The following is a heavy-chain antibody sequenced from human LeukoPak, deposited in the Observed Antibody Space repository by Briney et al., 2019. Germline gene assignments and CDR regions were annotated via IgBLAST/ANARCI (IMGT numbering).Heavy chain of an antibody. CDR2: INHNGNVN. CDR3: ARGGGLDV. D-gene: IGHD3-16*01. J-gene: IGHJ6*02. Sequence: GGSLRLSCAASVFTFSDYSMSWVRQAPWKGLEWVASINHNGNVNYYVDSVKGRFTISRDNAKNSLYLQMSNLRAEDTAVYFCARGGGLDVWGQGATVTVSS. CDR1: VFTFSDYS. V-gene: IGHV3-7*03.